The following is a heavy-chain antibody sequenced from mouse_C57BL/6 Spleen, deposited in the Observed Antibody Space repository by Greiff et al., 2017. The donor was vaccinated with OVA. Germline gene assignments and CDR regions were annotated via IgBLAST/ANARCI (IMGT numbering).Heavy chain of an antibody. D-gene: IGHD1-1*01. CDR3: TTGITTVVAPFAY. CDR2: IDPEDGDT. V-gene: IGHV14-1*01. J-gene: IGHJ3*01. CDR1: GFNIKDYY. Sequence: EVQLQQSGAELVRPGASVKLSCTASGFNIKDYYMHWVKQRPEQGLEWIGRIDPEDGDTEYAPKFQGKATMTADTSSNTVYLQLSSLTSEDTAVYYCTTGITTVVAPFAYWGQGTLVTVSA.